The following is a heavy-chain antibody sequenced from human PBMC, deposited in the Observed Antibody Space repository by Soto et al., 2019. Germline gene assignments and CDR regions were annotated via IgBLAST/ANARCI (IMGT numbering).Heavy chain of an antibody. J-gene: IGHJ6*03. CDR2: IWYDGSNK. D-gene: IGHD3-10*01. CDR3: ARQPGNTGYYYMDV. V-gene: IGHV3-33*01. CDR1: GFTFSSYG. Sequence: GGSLRLSCAASGFTFSSYGMHWVRQAPGKGLEWVAVIWYDGSNKYYADSVKGRFTISRDNSKNKLYLQMNSLRAEETAVYYCARQPGNTGYYYMDVWGKGTTVTVSS.